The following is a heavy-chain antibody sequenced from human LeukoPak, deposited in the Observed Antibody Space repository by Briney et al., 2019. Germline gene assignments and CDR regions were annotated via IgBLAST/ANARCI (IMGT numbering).Heavy chain of an antibody. D-gene: IGHD2-15*01. CDR2: VSGSGFST. Sequence: GGSLRLSCAASGFTFSSYAMSWVRQAPGKGLEWVSGVSGSGFSTYYADSVKGRFTISRDNSKNTMYLQMNSLRAEDTAVYYCAKDPTGDCSGRSCYPGLFGSWGQGTLVTVSS. CDR1: GFTFSSYA. CDR3: AKDPTGDCSGRSCYPGLFGS. V-gene: IGHV3-23*01. J-gene: IGHJ4*02.